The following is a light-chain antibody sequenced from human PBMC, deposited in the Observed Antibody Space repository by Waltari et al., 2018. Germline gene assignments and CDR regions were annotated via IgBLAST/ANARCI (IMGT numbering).Light chain of an antibody. CDR1: SRDVGNYNL. J-gene: IGLJ3*02. CDR3: CSYAGSSTLV. CDR2: EVS. Sequence: SALTQPASVSGSPGQSITISCTGTSRDVGNYNLISWYQQHPGKAPKLMIYEVSKRPSGVSNRFSGSRSGNTASLTISGLQAENEADYYCCSYAGSSTLVFGGGTKLTVL. V-gene: IGLV2-23*02.